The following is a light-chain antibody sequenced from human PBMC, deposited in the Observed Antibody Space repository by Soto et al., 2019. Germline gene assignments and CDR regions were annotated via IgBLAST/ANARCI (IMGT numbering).Light chain of an antibody. J-gene: IGLJ2*01. CDR2: GNS. V-gene: IGLV1-40*01. CDR3: QSYDSSLSAEV. Sequence: QSVLTQPPSLSGAPGQTVIISCTGSSSNIGAGYDVHWYQQLPGTAPKLLIYGNSNRPSGVPDRLSGSKSGTSASLAITGLQVEDEADYYCQSYDSSLSAEVFGGGTKVTVL. CDR1: SSNIGAGYD.